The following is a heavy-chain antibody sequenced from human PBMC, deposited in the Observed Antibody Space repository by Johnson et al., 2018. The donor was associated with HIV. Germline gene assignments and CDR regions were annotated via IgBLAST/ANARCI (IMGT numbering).Heavy chain of an antibody. CDR3: ARDRYDILTGYNDAFDL. Sequence: VQLVESGGGLVQPGGSLRLSCAASGFSFTVYWMSWVRQAPGKGLEWLANIKQDGSETYYVDSVKGRFTISRDNAKNSLYLQMNSLRAGDTAVYYCARDRYDILTGYNDAFDLWGQGTMVTVSS. CDR2: IKQDGSET. J-gene: IGHJ3*01. V-gene: IGHV3-7*01. D-gene: IGHD3-9*01. CDR1: GFSFTVYW.